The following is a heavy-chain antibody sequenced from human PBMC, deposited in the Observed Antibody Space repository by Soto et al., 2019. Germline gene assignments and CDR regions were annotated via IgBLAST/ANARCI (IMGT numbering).Heavy chain of an antibody. V-gene: IGHV3-7*01. Sequence: GGSLRLSCAASGFTFSSYWMSWVRQAPGKGLEWVANIKQDGSEKYYVDSVKGRFTISRDNAKNSLYLQMNSLRAEDTAVYYCARAQYYYDSSGYPTRHYNWFDPWGQGTLVTVSS. J-gene: IGHJ5*02. CDR3: ARAQYYYDSSGYPTRHYNWFDP. CDR2: IKQDGSEK. D-gene: IGHD3-22*01. CDR1: GFTFSSYW.